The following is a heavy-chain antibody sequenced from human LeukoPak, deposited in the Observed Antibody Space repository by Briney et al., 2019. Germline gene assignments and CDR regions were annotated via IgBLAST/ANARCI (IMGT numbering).Heavy chain of an antibody. J-gene: IGHJ6*03. Sequence: SETLSLTCTVSGGSISSYYWAWIRQPPGKGLEWIGYIYYSGSTNYNPSLKSRVTISVDTSKNQFSLKLSSVTAADAAVYYCARSSGTYREYYYMDVWGKGTTVTVSS. V-gene: IGHV4-59*01. D-gene: IGHD1-26*01. CDR1: GGSISSYY. CDR3: ARSSGTYREYYYMDV. CDR2: IYYSGST.